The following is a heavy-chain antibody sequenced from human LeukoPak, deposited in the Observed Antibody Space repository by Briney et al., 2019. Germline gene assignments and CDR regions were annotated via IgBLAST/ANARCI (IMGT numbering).Heavy chain of an antibody. V-gene: IGHV3-73*01. CDR2: IRSKANSYAT. CDR1: GFTFSGSA. D-gene: IGHD4-23*01. Sequence: GGSLRLSCAASGFTFSGSAMLWVRQASGKGLEWVGRIRSKANSYATAYAASVKGRFTIYTDDSKNTAYLQMNSLKTEDTAVYYCTRGPTVVDYYYYYMDVWGKGNTVTVSS. CDR3: TRGPTVVDYYYYYMDV. J-gene: IGHJ6*03.